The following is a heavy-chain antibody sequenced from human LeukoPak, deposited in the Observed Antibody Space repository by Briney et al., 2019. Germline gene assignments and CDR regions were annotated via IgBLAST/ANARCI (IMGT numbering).Heavy chain of an antibody. CDR1: RIIPSSYW. CDR2: TKQDGREK. CDR3: AREFRSGYNSRWFDY. V-gene: IGHV3-7*01. Sequence: GRCMTPSCAASRIIPSSYWMSWVRQAPGKVMEWVANTKQDGREKWYVDSVKGRFTLCRHNAKNSLYLQRDSLRVEDTAVYYCAREFRSGYNSRWFDYWGQGTLVTVSS. D-gene: IGHD6-19*01. J-gene: IGHJ5*01.